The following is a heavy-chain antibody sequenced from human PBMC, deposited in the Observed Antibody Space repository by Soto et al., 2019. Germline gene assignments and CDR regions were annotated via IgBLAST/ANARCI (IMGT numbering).Heavy chain of an antibody. CDR3: ANLAYGYDSSGYYYFGPRMDAFDI. CDR2: ISYDGSNK. Sequence: QVQLVESGGGVVQPGRSLRLSCAASGFTFSSYGMHWVRQAPGKGLEWVAVISYDGSNKYYADSVKGRFTISRDNSKNTLYLQMNSLRAEDKAVYYCANLAYGYDSSGYYYFGPRMDAFDIWGQGTMVTVSS. V-gene: IGHV3-30*18. CDR1: GFTFSSYG. J-gene: IGHJ3*02. D-gene: IGHD3-22*01.